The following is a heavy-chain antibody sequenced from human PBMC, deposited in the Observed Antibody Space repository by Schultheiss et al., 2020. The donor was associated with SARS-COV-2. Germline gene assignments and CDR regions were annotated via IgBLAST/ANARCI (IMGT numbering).Heavy chain of an antibody. D-gene: IGHD3-10*01. CDR1: GGSISSYY. V-gene: IGHV4-59*12. J-gene: IGHJ3*02. Sequence: SETLSLTCTVSGGSISSYYWNWIRQPPGKGLEWIGYIYYSGSTNYNPSLKSRVTISVDTSKNQFSLKLSSVTAADTAVYYCARSPGRGSAFDIWGQGTMVTVSS. CDR3: ARSPGRGSAFDI. CDR2: IYYSGST.